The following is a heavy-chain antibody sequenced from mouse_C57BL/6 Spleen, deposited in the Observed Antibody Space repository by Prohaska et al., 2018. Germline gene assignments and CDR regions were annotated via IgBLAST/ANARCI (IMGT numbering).Heavy chain of an antibody. CDR2: LYPGDGDT. CDR3: ARSGAYGSSYLFAY. D-gene: IGHD1-1*01. Sequence: AFRSYWMNSVKQTSAKGPECIGQLYPGDGDTNYNGKLKGKATLTADKSSSTAYMQLSSLTSEDSAVYFCARSGAYGSSYLFAYWGQGTLVTVSA. V-gene: IGHV1-80*01. J-gene: IGHJ3*01. CDR1: AFRSYW.